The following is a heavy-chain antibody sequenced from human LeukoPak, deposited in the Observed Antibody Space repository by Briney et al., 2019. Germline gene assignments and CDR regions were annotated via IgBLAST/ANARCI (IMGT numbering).Heavy chain of an antibody. Sequence: SVKVSCKASGGTFISYAISWVRQAPGQGLEGMGGIIPIFGTANYAQKFQGRVTITADESTSTAYMELSSLRSEDTAVYYCARGETGTTGTTLRSLNYWGQGTLVTVSS. J-gene: IGHJ4*02. V-gene: IGHV1-69*01. D-gene: IGHD1-1*01. CDR1: GGTFISYA. CDR3: ARGETGTTGTTLRSLNY. CDR2: IIPIFGTA.